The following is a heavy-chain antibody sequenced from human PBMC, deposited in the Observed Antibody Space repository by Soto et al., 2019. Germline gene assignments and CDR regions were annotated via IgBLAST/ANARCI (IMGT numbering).Heavy chain of an antibody. V-gene: IGHV1-3*01. CDR2: INAGIGNT. CDR3: ARGYYYLFDY. CDR1: GYTFTRYA. Sequence: GASVTVSCKASGYTFTRYAIHWVRQAPGQRLEWMGWINAGIGNTKYSQKFQGRVTITRDTSASTAYMELSSLRSEDTAVYYCARGYYYLFDYWGQGTLVTVSS. D-gene: IGHD3-22*01. J-gene: IGHJ4*02.